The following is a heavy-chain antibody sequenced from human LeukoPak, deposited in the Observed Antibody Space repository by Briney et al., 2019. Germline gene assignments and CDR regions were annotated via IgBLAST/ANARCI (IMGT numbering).Heavy chain of an antibody. V-gene: IGHV3-33*01. D-gene: IGHD3-22*01. J-gene: IGHJ4*02. CDR2: IWYDGSNK. CDR1: GFTFSSYG. CDR3: AREVTYYYDSSGSPGDY. Sequence: GGSLRLSCAASGFTFSSYGMHWVRQAPGKGLEWAAVIWYDGSNKYYADSVKGRFTISRDNSKNTLYLQMNSLRAEDTAVYYCAREVTYYYDSSGSPGDYWGQGTLVTVSS.